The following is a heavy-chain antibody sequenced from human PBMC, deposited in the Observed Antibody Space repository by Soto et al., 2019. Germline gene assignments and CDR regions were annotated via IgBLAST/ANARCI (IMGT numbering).Heavy chain of an antibody. J-gene: IGHJ6*02. CDR2: INHSGST. CDR1: GGSLSGYY. Sequence: SETLSLTCAVYGGSLSGYYWSWIRQPPGKGLEWMGEINHSGSTNYNPSLKSRVTISVDTSKNQFSLKLSSVTAADTAVYDCARDLHRGRGYSRYDLGYYYYGMDVWGQWTTVTVSS. V-gene: IGHV4-34*01. D-gene: IGHD5-12*01. CDR3: ARDLHRGRGYSRYDLGYYYYGMDV.